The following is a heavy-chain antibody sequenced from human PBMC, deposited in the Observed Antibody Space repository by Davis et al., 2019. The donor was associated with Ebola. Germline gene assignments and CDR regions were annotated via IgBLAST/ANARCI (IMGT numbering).Heavy chain of an antibody. CDR2: INHSGST. J-gene: IGHJ4*02. CDR3: ARTRGYSGYARFDY. Sequence: SETLSLTCAVYGGSFSGYYWSWIRQPPGKGLEWIGEINHSGSTNYNPSLKSRVTISVDTSKNQSSLKLSSVTAADTAVYYCARTRGYSGYARFDYWGQGTLVTVSS. V-gene: IGHV4-34*01. CDR1: GGSFSGYY. D-gene: IGHD5-12*01.